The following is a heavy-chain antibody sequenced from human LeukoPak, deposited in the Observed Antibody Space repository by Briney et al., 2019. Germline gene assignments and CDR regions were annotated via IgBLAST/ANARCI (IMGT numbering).Heavy chain of an antibody. J-gene: IGHJ4*02. CDR3: AKVLYSGYRGYFDY. Sequence: PGGSLRLSCAASGFTFSMYAMHWVRQAPDKGLEWVAVISYDGSNKYYADFVKGRFTISRDNSKNTLYLQMDSLRAEDTAVYYCAKVLYSGYRGYFDYWGQGTLVTVSS. CDR2: ISYDGSNK. V-gene: IGHV3-30-3*01. D-gene: IGHD5-12*01. CDR1: GFTFSMYA.